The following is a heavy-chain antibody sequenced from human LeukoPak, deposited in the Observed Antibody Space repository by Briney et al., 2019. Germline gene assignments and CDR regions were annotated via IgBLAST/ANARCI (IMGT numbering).Heavy chain of an antibody. Sequence: GGSLRLSCAASGFTFSSYAMHWVRQAPGKGLEYVSAISSNGGSTYYANSVKGRFTISRDNSKNTLFLQMNSLRAEDTAVYYCARASSLTAHWDYWGQGTLVTVSS. J-gene: IGHJ4*02. CDR2: ISSNGGST. D-gene: IGHD3-9*01. CDR1: GFTFSSYA. CDR3: ARASSLTAHWDY. V-gene: IGHV3-64*01.